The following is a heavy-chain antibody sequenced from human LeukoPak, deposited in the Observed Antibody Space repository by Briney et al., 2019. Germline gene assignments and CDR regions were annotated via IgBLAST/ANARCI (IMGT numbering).Heavy chain of an antibody. Sequence: PSETLSLTCTVSGGSISSSSYYWGWIRQPPGKGLEWIGSIYYSGSTYYNPSLKSRVTISVDTSKNQFSLKLRSVTAADTAVYYCARQSGDWAYYFDYWGQGTLVTVSS. D-gene: IGHD2-21*02. V-gene: IGHV4-39*01. J-gene: IGHJ4*02. CDR3: ARQSGDWAYYFDY. CDR2: IYYSGST. CDR1: GGSISSSSYY.